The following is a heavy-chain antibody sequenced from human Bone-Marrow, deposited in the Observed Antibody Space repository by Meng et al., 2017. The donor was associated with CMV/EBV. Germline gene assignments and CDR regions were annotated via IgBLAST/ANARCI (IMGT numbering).Heavy chain of an antibody. V-gene: IGHV1-2*02. CDR1: GYTFTGYY. J-gene: IGHJ4*02. Sequence: ASVKVSCKASGYTFTGYYMHWVRQAPGQGLEWMGWINPNSGGTNYAQKFQGRVTMTRDTSISTAYMELSRLRSDDTAVYYCARVGLKLERRNCYFDYWGQGTRVTVSS. CDR3: ARVGLKLERRNCYFDY. D-gene: IGHD1-1*01. CDR2: INPNSGGT.